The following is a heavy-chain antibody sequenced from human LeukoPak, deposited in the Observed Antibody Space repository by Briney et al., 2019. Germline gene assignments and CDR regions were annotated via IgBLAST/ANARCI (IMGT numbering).Heavy chain of an antibody. Sequence: ASVKVSCKASGYTFTSYYMHWVRQAPGQGLEWMGIINPSGGSTSYAQKFQGRVTMTRDTSTSTAYMELSSLRSEDTAVYYCANRPRYCSGGSCYSNYYYYGMDVWGQGTTVTVSS. D-gene: IGHD2-15*01. J-gene: IGHJ6*02. CDR2: INPSGGST. CDR3: ANRPRYCSGGSCYSNYYYYGMDV. CDR1: GYTFTSYY. V-gene: IGHV1-46*01.